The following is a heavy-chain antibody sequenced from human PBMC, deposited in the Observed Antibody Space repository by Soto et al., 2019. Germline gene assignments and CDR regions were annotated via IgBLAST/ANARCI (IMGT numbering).Heavy chain of an antibody. CDR2: IKSKTDGGTT. D-gene: IGHD1-1*01. CDR1: GFTFSNAW. V-gene: IGHV3-15*01. Sequence: GGSLRLSCAASGFTFSNAWMSWVRQAPGKGLEWVGRIKSKTDGGTTDYTEPVKSRITISRDDSKNTKYQKINSMKTKDTAENYFTTALLEGPRRYYYYYMDVWGKGTTVTVSS. CDR3: TTALLEGPRRYYYYYMDV. J-gene: IGHJ6*03.